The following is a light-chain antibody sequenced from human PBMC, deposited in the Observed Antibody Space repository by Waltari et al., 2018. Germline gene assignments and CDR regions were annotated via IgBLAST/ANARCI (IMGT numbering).Light chain of an antibody. CDR2: WAS. Sequence: IVLXXXPDALAVSXGERATISXKSSQTILYSANNKNTLAWDQQKPGQAPKLLVYWASPRESGVPXXXSGSGSXTDYTLTIXXXQAEDVXXYXCQQYXSAPPTFXXXTKVEXK. CDR1: QTILYSANNKNT. V-gene: IGKV4-1*01. CDR3: QQYXSAPPT. J-gene: IGKJ1*01.